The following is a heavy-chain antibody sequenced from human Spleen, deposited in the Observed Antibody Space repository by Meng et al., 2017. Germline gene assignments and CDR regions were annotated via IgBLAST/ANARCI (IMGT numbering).Heavy chain of an antibody. V-gene: IGHV1-3*04. CDR2: INTGNGDT. D-gene: IGHD3-16*01. Sequence: ASVKVSCKASGYSFTVYAMHWVRQAPGQGLVWLGWINTGNGDTEYSQNSQGRVTITRDTSASTAYMDLSNLRYEDTAVYYCARDRGGLIGGPHHRYGMKVWGQGTTVTVSS. CDR1: GYSFTVYA. J-gene: IGHJ6*02. CDR3: ARDRGGLIGGPHHRYGMKV.